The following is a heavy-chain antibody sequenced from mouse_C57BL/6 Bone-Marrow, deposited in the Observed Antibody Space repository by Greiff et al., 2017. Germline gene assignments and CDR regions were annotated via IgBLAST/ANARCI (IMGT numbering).Heavy chain of an antibody. CDR1: GFTFSDYY. D-gene: IGHD2-3*01. J-gene: IGHJ4*01. V-gene: IGHV5-12*01. CDR3: ASDGYLSAMDY. Sequence: EVMLVESGGGLVQPGGSLKLSCAASGFTFSDYYMYWVRQTPEKRLEWVAYISNGGGSTYYPDTVKGRFTISRDTAKNTLYLQMSSMKSEDTAMYYCASDGYLSAMDYWGQGTSVTVSS. CDR2: ISNGGGST.